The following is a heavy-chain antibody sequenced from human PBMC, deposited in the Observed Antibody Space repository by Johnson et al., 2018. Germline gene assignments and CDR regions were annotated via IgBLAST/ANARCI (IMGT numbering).Heavy chain of an antibody. V-gene: IGHV3-30*18. CDR3: AKDRSVRYSSRWSDAFDI. J-gene: IGHJ3*02. Sequence: QVQLGESGGGVVQPGRSLRLSCTASGFTFSNFGMHWVRQAPGKGPEWVADISYDGRNKNYADSVKGRFAISRDNSKNTLYVQMGSLRAEDTAVYYCAKDRSVRYSSRWSDAFDIWGPGTMVTVSS. CDR1: GFTFSNFG. D-gene: IGHD6-13*01. CDR2: ISYDGRNK.